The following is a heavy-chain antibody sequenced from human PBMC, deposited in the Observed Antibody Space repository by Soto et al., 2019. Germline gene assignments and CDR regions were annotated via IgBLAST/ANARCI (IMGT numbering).Heavy chain of an antibody. CDR1: GYSFTSYW. CDR2: IYPGDSDT. V-gene: IGHV5-51*01. D-gene: IGHD3-22*01. CDR3: ARPYYDSSGYYSYYFDY. Sequence: GESLKISCKGSGYSFTSYWIGWVRQMPGKGLEWMGIIYPGDSDTRYSPSFQGQVTISADESISTAYLQWSSLKASDTAMYYCARPYYDSSGYYSYYFDYWGQGTLVTVSS. J-gene: IGHJ4*02.